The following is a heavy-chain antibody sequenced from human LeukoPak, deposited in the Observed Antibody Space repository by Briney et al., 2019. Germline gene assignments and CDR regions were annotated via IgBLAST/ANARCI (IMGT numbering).Heavy chain of an antibody. Sequence: PGGSLRLSCAASGFPFSTYAMNWVRQAPGKGLEWVSGIYGNGGGIQYADSVKGRFTTSRDNSKNTLYLQMNSLRAEDTALYYCAKDRLPDGRWSLDYWGQGTLVTVSS. D-gene: IGHD6-13*01. V-gene: IGHV3-23*01. J-gene: IGHJ4*02. CDR2: IYGNGGGI. CDR3: AKDRLPDGRWSLDY. CDR1: GFPFSTYA.